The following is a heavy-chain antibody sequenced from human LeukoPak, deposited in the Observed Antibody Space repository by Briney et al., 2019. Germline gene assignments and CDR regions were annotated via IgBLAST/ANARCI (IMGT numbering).Heavy chain of an antibody. V-gene: IGHV1-8*01. CDR1: GYIFSSYD. CDR2: MNPYSGNT. D-gene: IGHD5-18*01. J-gene: IGHJ4*02. Sequence: GASVKVSCKASGYIFSSYDINWVRQAAGQGGEWMGWMNPYSGNTGNAQKFQGRVTMTRNTSIRTAYMELSSLRSEDTAVYYCARLGVYDGNSYGSYWGQGTLVTVSS. CDR3: ARLGVYDGNSYGSY.